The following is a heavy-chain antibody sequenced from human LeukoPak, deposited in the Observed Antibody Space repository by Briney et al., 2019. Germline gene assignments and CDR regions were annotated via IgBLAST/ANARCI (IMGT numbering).Heavy chain of an antibody. V-gene: IGHV4-30-2*01. CDR2: INHSGST. J-gene: IGHJ6*02. CDR1: GGSISSGGYY. D-gene: IGHD3-10*01. CDR3: ARRSYVYYYGMDV. Sequence: SQTLSLTCTVSGGSISSGGYYWSWIRQPPGKGLEWIGEINHSGSTNYNPSLKSRVTISVDTSKNQFSLKLSSVTAADTAVYYCARRSYVYYYGMDVWGQGTTVTVSS.